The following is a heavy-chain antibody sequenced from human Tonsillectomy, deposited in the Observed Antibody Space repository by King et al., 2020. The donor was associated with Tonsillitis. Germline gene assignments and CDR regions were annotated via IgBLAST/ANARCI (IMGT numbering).Heavy chain of an antibody. J-gene: IGHJ5*02. Sequence: QLQESGPGLVKPSGTLSLTCAVSGGSISSSNWWSWVRQPPGKGLEWIGEIYHSGSTNYNPSLKSRVTISVVKSKNQFSLKLSSVTAADTAVYYCAKGGYYVSGSTNWFDPWGQGTLVTVSS. CDR1: GGSISSSNW. CDR3: AKGGYYVSGSTNWFDP. D-gene: IGHD3-10*01. V-gene: IGHV4-4*02. CDR2: IYHSGST.